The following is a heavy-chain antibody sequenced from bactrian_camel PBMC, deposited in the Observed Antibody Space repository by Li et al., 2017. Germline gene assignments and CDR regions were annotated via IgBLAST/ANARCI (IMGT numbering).Heavy chain of an antibody. Sequence: DVQLVESGGCLVQPGGSLRLSCIASGFQFSDYPMSWVRQAPGKGLEWIAQIAYDGWVSRYNDPAKGRFTISRDNANNILYLQMNSLKPEDTAMYYCTKDRSYGTRNWAQSTRGQGTQVTVS. D-gene: IGHD3*01. V-gene: IGHV3S42*01. CDR2: IAYDGWVS. CDR1: GFQFSDYP. J-gene: IGHJ4*01. CDR3: TKDRSYGTRNWAQST.